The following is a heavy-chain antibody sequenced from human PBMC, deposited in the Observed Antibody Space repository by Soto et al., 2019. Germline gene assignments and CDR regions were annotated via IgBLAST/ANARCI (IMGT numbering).Heavy chain of an antibody. J-gene: IGHJ4*02. CDR1: GFTFSSYS. V-gene: IGHV3-21*01. Sequence: GGSLRLSCAASGFTFSSYSMNWVRQAPGKGLEWVSSISSSSSYLYYADSVKGRFTISRDNAKNSLYLQMNSLRAEDTAVYYCARGLYSSGWSAFDYWGQGTLVTVSS. D-gene: IGHD6-19*01. CDR2: ISSSSSYL. CDR3: ARGLYSSGWSAFDY.